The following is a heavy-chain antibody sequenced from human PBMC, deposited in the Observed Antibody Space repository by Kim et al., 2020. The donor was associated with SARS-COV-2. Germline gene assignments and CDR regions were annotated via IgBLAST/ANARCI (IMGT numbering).Heavy chain of an antibody. V-gene: IGHV4-59*01. CDR3: ARGASGRYPAVYFDY. CDR1: GGSISSYY. J-gene: IGHJ4*02. Sequence: SETLSLTCTVSGGSISSYYWSWIRQPPGKGLEWIGYIYYTGSINYNHSLKSRVTISVDTSKNQFSLKLNSVTAADTAVYSCARGASGRYPAVYFDYWGQGTLVTVSS. D-gene: IGHD1-26*01. CDR2: IYYTGSI.